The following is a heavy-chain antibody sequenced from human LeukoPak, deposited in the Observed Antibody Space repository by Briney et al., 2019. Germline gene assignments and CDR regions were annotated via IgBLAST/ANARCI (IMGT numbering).Heavy chain of an antibody. CDR1: GVSISSYY. CDR2: IYNSGSN. Sequence: SETLSLTCTVSGVSISSYYWSWVRQPAGKGLEWVGRIYNSGSNNYNPSLKNRLTMSVDTSKNQFSLKLSSVTAADTAVYYCARAGLSGGYDIWGQGTLVTVSS. CDR3: ARAGLSGGYDI. D-gene: IGHD5-12*01. J-gene: IGHJ4*02. V-gene: IGHV4-4*07.